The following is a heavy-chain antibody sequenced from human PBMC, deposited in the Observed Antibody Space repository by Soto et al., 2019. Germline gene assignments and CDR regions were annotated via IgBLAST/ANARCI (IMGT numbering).Heavy chain of an antibody. V-gene: IGHV3-11*01. J-gene: IGHJ4*02. D-gene: IGHD2-2*01. Sequence: GGSLRLSCAASGFTFSDYYMSWIRQAPGKGLEWVSYISSSGSTIYYADSVKGRFTISRDNAKNSLYLQMNSLRAEDTAVYYCARDIVCSSTSCYGLLDYWGQGTLVTVSS. CDR1: GFTFSDYY. CDR2: ISSSGSTI. CDR3: ARDIVCSSTSCYGLLDY.